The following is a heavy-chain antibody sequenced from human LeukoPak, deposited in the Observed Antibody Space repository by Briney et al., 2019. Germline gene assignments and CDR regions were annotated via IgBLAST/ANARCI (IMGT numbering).Heavy chain of an antibody. CDR3: ARGRGYNAFDI. D-gene: IGHD5-18*01. CDR2: INHSGST. V-gene: IGHV4-34*01. Sequence: SETLSLTCTVSGGSFSGYYRSWIRQPPGKGLEWIGEINHSGSTNYNPSLKCRVTISVDTSKNQFSLKLSSVTAADTAVYYCARGRGYNAFDIWGQGTMVTVSS. CDR1: GGSFSGYY. J-gene: IGHJ3*02.